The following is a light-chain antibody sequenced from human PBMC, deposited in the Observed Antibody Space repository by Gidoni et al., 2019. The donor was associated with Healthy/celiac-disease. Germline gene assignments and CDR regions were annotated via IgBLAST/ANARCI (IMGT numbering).Light chain of an antibody. CDR3: QQYYSYPWT. CDR1: QGISSY. Sequence: AIRMTQSQSSFSASTGDRVTITCRASQGISSYLAWYQQKPGKAPKLLIYAASTLQSGVPSRFSGRGSGTDFTLTISCLQSEDFATYYCQQYYSYPWTFGQGTKVEIK. V-gene: IGKV1-8*01. J-gene: IGKJ1*01. CDR2: AAS.